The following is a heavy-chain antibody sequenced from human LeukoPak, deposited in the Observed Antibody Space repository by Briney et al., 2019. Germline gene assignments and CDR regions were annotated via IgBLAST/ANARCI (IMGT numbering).Heavy chain of an antibody. CDR3: ARSNSSYSPWYFDY. J-gene: IGHJ4*01. Sequence: KSSETLSLTCAVSGGSISNNKWWSWVRQSPGKGLEWIGEIYHSGTTNYNPSLKSRVTISVDKSKKQFSLKLTSVTAADTALYYCARSNSSYSPWYFDYWGHGTLVTVSS. CDR1: GGSISNNKW. D-gene: IGHD2-15*01. CDR2: IYHSGTT. V-gene: IGHV4-4*02.